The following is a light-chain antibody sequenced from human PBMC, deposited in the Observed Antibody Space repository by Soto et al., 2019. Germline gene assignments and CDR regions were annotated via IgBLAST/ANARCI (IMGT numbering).Light chain of an antibody. J-gene: IGLJ3*02. V-gene: IGLV2-14*01. Sequence: QSALTQPASVSGSPGQSITISCTGTSSDVGGYNYVSWYQQHPGKAPKLMIYEVSNRPSGGSNRCSGSKSGNTASLTISGLQAEDEADYYCSSYTSGSTWVFGGGTKLTVL. CDR1: SSDVGGYNY. CDR2: EVS. CDR3: SSYTSGSTWV.